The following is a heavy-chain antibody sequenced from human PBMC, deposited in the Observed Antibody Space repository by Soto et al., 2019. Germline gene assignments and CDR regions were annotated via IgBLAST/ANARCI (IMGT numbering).Heavy chain of an antibody. CDR3: AKDPSSGGSYFDY. V-gene: IGHV3-30*18. J-gene: IGHJ4*02. CDR2: ISYDGSNK. D-gene: IGHD1-26*01. Sequence: QVQLVESGGGVVQPGRSLRLSCAASGFTFSSYGMHWVRQAPGKGLEWVAVISYDGSNKYYADSVKGRFTISRDNSKNTLYLQMNSLRAEDTAVYYCAKDPSSGGSYFDYWGQGTLVTVSS. CDR1: GFTFSSYG.